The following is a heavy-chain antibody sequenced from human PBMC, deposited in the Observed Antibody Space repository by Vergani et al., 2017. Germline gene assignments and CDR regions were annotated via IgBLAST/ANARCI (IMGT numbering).Heavy chain of an antibody. CDR2: ISYDGSNK. CDR1: GFTFSSYA. J-gene: IGHJ3*02. Sequence: QVQLVESGGGVVQPGRSLRLSCAASGFTFSSYAMHWVRQAPGKGLGWVAVISYDGSNKYYADSVKGRFTISRDNSKNTLYLQMNSLRAEDTAVYYCAKAPRGDSYGYAAFDIWGQGTMVTVSS. CDR3: AKAPRGDSYGYAAFDI. D-gene: IGHD5-18*01. V-gene: IGHV3-30-3*01.